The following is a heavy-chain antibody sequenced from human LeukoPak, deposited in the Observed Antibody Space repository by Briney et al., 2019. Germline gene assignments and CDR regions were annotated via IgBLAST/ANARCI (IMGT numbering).Heavy chain of an antibody. J-gene: IGHJ5*02. CDR3: ARTPYCSSTNCAYFDP. CDR1: GFSFNSYV. V-gene: IGHV3-30-3*01. CDR2: ISYDGSNK. Sequence: PGRSLRLSCAASGFSFNSYVMHWVRQAPGKGLEWVAVISYDGSNKYYGDSVKGRFTISRDNSKNTLYLQMNSLRAEDTAVYFCARTPYCSSTNCAYFDPWGQGTLVTVSS. D-gene: IGHD2-2*01.